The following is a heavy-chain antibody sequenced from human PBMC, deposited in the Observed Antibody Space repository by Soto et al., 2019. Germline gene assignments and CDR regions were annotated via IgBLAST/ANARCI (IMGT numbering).Heavy chain of an antibody. CDR1: GFTFSSYA. CDR3: AKDANPHDYDFWTYFDY. CDR2: ISGSGGST. Sequence: EVQLLESGGGLVQPGGSLRLSCAASGFTFSSYAMSWVRQAPGKGLELVSAISGSGGSTYYADSVKGRFTIARDNSKNTLDLQMNSLRAEDTAVYYCAKDANPHDYDFWTYFDYWGQGTLVTVSS. J-gene: IGHJ4*02. D-gene: IGHD3-3*01. V-gene: IGHV3-23*01.